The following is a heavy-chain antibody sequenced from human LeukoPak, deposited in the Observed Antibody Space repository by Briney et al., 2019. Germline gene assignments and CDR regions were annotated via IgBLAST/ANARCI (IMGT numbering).Heavy chain of an antibody. Sequence: GGSLRLSCAASGFTFSSHWMSWVRQAPGKGLEWVANIKPDESKKYYVDSVKGRFTIYRDNAKNSLYLQMTSLRAEDTAVYYCARDPRYHTYWGQGTLVTVSS. J-gene: IGHJ4*02. CDR2: IKPDESKK. CDR3: ARDPRYHTY. D-gene: IGHD1-26*01. CDR1: GFTFSSHW. V-gene: IGHV3-7*01.